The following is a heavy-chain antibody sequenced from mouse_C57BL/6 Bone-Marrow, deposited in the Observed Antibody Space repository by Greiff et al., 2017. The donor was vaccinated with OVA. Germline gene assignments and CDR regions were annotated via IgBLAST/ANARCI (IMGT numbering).Heavy chain of an antibody. D-gene: IGHD4-1*01. J-gene: IGHJ3*01. CDR1: GYTFTSYG. V-gene: IGHV1-81*01. CDR2: IYPRSGNT. Sequence: QVQLQQSGAELVMPGASVKLSCKASGYTFTSYGISWVKQRTGQGLEWIGEIYPRSGNTYYNEKFKGKATLTADKSSSTAYMELRSLTSEDSAVYFCARNLWDAFAYWGQGTLVTVSA. CDR3: ARNLWDAFAY.